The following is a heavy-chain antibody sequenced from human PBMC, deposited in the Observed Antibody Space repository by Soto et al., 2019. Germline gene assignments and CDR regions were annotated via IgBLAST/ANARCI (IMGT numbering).Heavy chain of an antibody. V-gene: IGHV3-30-3*01. Sequence: QVQLVESGGGVVQPGRSLRLSCAASGFTFSSYAMHWVRQAPGKGLAWVAVISYDGSNKYYADSVKGRFTISRDNSKNTLYLQMNSLRAEDTAVYYCATKSRSGWSHYYYYYGMDVWGQGTTVTVSS. CDR2: ISYDGSNK. D-gene: IGHD6-19*01. J-gene: IGHJ6*02. CDR3: ATKSRSGWSHYYYYYGMDV. CDR1: GFTFSSYA.